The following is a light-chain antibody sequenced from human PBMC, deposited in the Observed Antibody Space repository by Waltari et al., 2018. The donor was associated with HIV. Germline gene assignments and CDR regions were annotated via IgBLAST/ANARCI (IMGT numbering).Light chain of an antibody. V-gene: IGLV1-44*01. CDR1: TSTIGTNS. Sequence: HSVLTQPPSASGPPGQRGTISCSGTTSTIGTNSVNGNQQLPGTAPHLLTFSDDQRPPGVPDLFFGSKSGTSASLTISGLQSEDEGDYYCAAWDDSLSEPYVLFGGGTRLTVL. J-gene: IGLJ2*01. CDR2: SDD. CDR3: AAWDDSLSEPYVL.